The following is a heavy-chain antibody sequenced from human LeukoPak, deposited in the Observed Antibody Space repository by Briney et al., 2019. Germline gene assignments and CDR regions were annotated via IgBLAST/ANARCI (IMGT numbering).Heavy chain of an antibody. Sequence: ASVKVSCKASGYTFTSYGISWVRQAPGQGLEWMGWISAYNGNTNYAQKLQGRVTMTTDTSTSTAYMELRSLRSDDTAVYYCARDRRYCSGGSCYYYYYMDVWGKGTTVTVSS. J-gene: IGHJ6*03. V-gene: IGHV1-18*01. D-gene: IGHD2-15*01. CDR3: ARDRRYCSGGSCYYYYYMDV. CDR2: ISAYNGNT. CDR1: GYTFTSYG.